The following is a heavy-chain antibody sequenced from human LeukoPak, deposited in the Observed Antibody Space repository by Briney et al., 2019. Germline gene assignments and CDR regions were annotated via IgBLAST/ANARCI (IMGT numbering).Heavy chain of an antibody. CDR1: GFTFSSYW. J-gene: IGHJ4*02. Sequence: GGSLRLSCAASGFTFSSYWMSWVRQAPGKGLEWVANIKQDGSEKYYVDSVKGRFTISRDNAKNSLYLQMNSLRAEDTAVYYCARDFWGYSSSLGQYYFDYWGQGTLVTVSS. V-gene: IGHV3-7*05. CDR2: IKQDGSEK. CDR3: ARDFWGYSSSLGQYYFDY. D-gene: IGHD6-13*01.